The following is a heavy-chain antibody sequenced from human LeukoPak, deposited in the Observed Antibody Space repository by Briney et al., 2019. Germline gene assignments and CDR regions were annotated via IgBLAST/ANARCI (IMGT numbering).Heavy chain of an antibody. J-gene: IGHJ6*02. CDR2: IIPSFGTA. V-gene: IGHV1-69*13. Sequence: SVKVSCKASGGTFSSYAISWVRQAPGQGLEWMGGIIPSFGTANYAQKFQGRVTITADESTSTAYMELSSLRSEDTAVYYCARIFCSSTSCYGFFSGMDVWGQGTTVTVSS. CDR3: ARIFCSSTSCYGFFSGMDV. D-gene: IGHD2-2*01. CDR1: GGTFSSYA.